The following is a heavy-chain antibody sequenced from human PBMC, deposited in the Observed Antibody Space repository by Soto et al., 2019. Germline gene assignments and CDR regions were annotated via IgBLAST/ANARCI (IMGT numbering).Heavy chain of an antibody. CDR3: ARERGTGTFNYYYYGMNG. CDR2: INPSGGST. Sequence: GASVKVSCQASGYTFTIYYMHWVRQAPGQGLEWMGIINPSGGSTSYAQKFQGRVTMTRDTSTSTVYMELSSLRSEDTAVYYCARERGTGTFNYYYYGMNGGGQGPTVTVSS. CDR1: GYTFTIYY. J-gene: IGHJ6*02. D-gene: IGHD1-1*01. V-gene: IGHV1-46*01.